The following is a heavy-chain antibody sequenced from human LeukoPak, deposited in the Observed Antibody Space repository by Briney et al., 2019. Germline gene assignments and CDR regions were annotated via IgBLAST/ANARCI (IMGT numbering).Heavy chain of an antibody. Sequence: MASETLSLTCAVYGGSFSGYYWSWIRQPPGKGPEWIGEINHSGSTNYNPSLKSRVIISVDTSKNQFSLKLSSVTAADTAVYYCARGFFGVLDYWGQGTLVTVSS. CDR3: ARGFFGVLDY. J-gene: IGHJ4*02. D-gene: IGHD3-3*01. V-gene: IGHV4-34*01. CDR2: INHSGST. CDR1: GGSFSGYY.